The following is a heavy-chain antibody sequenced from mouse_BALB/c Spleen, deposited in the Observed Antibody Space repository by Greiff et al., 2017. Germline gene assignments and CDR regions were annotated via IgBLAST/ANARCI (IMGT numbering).Heavy chain of an antibody. CDR3: TREGGWLLYAMDY. V-gene: IGHV5-6-4*01. CDR2: ISSGGSYT. J-gene: IGHJ4*01. D-gene: IGHD2-3*01. CDR1: GFTFSSYT. Sequence: EVQRVESGGGLVKPGGSLKLSCAASGFTFSSYTMSWVRQTPEKRLEWVATISSGGSYTYYPDSVKGRFTISRDNAKNTLYLQMSSLKSEDTAMYYCTREGGWLLYAMDYWGQGTSVTVSS.